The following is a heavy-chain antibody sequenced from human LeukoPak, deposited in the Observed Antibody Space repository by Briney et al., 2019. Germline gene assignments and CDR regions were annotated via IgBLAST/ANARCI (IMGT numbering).Heavy chain of an antibody. CDR3: ARPAAGQGGDWYFDL. V-gene: IGHV4-59*08. CDR2: VHYTGST. CDR1: GGSISNYF. J-gene: IGHJ2*01. D-gene: IGHD6-13*01. Sequence: SETLSLTCIVSGGSISNYFWSWIRQPPGKELEWIGYVHYTGSTNYNPSLKSRATISVDTSKKQFSLKLSSVTATDTAVYYCARPAAGQGGDWYFDLWGRGTLVTVSS.